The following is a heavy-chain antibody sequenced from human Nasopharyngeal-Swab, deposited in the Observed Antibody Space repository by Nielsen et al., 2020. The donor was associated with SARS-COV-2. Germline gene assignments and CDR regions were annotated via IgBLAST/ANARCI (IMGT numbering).Heavy chain of an antibody. D-gene: IGHD3-3*02. J-gene: IGHJ4*02. CDR2: ISYDGSNK. V-gene: IGHV3-30*03. Sequence: GESLKISCAASGFTFSSYGMHWVRQAPGKGLEWVAVISYDGSNKYYADSVKGRFTISRDNSKNTLYLQMNSLRAEDTAVYYCARDTHFWQQPVPADWGQGTLVTVSS. CDR3: ARDTHFWQQPVPAD. CDR1: GFTFSSYG.